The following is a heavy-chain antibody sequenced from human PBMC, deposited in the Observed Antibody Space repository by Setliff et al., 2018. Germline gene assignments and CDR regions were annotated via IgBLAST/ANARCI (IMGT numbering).Heavy chain of an antibody. V-gene: IGHV4-4*07. CDR3: ARAGAIQGGFDI. CDR2: IHSSGNT. CDR1: GGSISTYY. J-gene: IGHJ3*02. D-gene: IGHD7-27*01. Sequence: SETLSLTCNVSGGSISTYYWSWIRQPAGKGLVWIGRIHSSGNTNYKPSLKSRVTMSVDTTKNQFSLKLSSVTAADTAVYYCARAGAIQGGFDIWGQGTVVTVSS.